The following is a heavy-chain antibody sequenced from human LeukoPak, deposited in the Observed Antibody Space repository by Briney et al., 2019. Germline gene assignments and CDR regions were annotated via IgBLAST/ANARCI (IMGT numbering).Heavy chain of an antibody. CDR2: IYYSGST. D-gene: IGHD3-10*01. V-gene: IGHV4-59*01. CDR1: GGSISSYY. CDR3: ARGAYYGPYYYYGMDV. Sequence: SETLSLTCTVSGGSISSYYWSWIRQPPGKGLEWIGYIYYSGSTNYNPSLKSRVTISVDTSKNQFSLKLSSVTAADTAVYYCARGAYYGPYYYYGMDVWGQGTTVTVSS. J-gene: IGHJ6*02.